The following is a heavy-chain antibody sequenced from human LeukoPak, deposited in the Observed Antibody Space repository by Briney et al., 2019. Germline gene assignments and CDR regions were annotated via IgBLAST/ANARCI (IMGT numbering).Heavy chain of an antibody. CDR3: ARQPSGSHSYYFDY. J-gene: IGHJ4*02. CDR2: IYYSGST. CDR1: GGSISNYF. Sequence: PSETLSLTCIVSGGSISNYFWSWIRQPPGKGLEWIGYIYYSGSTNYNPSLKSRVTISVDTSRNQFSLRLNSVTSADTAVYYCARQPSGSHSYYFDYWGQGTLVTVSS. D-gene: IGHD1-26*01. V-gene: IGHV4-59*01.